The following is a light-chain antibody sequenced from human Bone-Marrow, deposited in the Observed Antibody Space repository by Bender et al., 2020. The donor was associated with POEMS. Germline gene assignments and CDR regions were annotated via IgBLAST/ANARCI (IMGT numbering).Light chain of an antibody. Sequence: SYELTQPPSVSVSPGQTARITCSGDALPKQYAYWYQQKPGQAPVVIIYKDSERPSGIPERFSGSTSGTTVTLTISGVQAEDEADYYCNSRDSSGNHQVFGTGTRVTVL. CDR3: NSRDSSGNHQV. J-gene: IGLJ1*01. CDR1: ALPKQY. V-gene: IGLV3-25*02. CDR2: KDS.